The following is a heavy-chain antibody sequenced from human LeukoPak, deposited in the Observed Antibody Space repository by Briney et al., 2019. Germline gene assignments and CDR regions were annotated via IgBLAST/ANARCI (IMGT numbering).Heavy chain of an antibody. V-gene: IGHV3-23*01. CDR2: ISGRDSNT. Sequence: PGGSLRLSCAVSGFTFSSYGMSWVRQAPGKGLEWVSTISGRDSNTYYADSLEGRFTISRDNSKNTLYLQVNSLRAEDTAVYYCARRSDYGGNGNYFDYWGQGIPVTVSS. J-gene: IGHJ4*02. D-gene: IGHD4-23*01. CDR1: GFTFSSYG. CDR3: ARRSDYGGNGNYFDY.